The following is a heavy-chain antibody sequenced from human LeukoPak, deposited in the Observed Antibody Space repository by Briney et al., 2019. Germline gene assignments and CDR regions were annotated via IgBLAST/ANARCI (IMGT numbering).Heavy chain of an antibody. J-gene: IGHJ4*02. CDR2: INPNSGGT. CDR3: ASLDRGGFDY. CDR1: GGTFSSYA. V-gene: IGHV1-2*02. D-gene: IGHD1-1*01. Sequence: ASVRVSCKASGGTFSSYAISWVRQAPGQGLEWMGWINPNSGGTNYAQKFQGRVTMTRDTSISTAYMELSRLRSDDTAVYYCASLDRGGFDYWGQGTLVTVSS.